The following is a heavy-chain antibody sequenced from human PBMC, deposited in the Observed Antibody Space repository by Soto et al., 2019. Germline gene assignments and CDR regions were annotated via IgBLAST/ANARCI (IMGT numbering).Heavy chain of an antibody. CDR3: AKGGWCSGGSCYTAFDI. Sequence: QLQLQESGSGLVKPSQTLSLTCAVSGGSISSGGYSWSWIRQPPGKGLEWIGYIYHSGSTYYNPSLKSRVTTSVDRSKNQFSLKLSCVAAADTAVYYCAKGGWCSGGSCYTAFDIWGQGTMVTVSS. J-gene: IGHJ3*02. CDR1: GGSISSGGYS. CDR2: IYHSGST. V-gene: IGHV4-30-2*01. D-gene: IGHD2-15*01.